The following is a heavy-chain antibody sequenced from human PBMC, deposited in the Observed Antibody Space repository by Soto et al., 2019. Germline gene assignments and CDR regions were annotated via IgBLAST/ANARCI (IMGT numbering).Heavy chain of an antibody. D-gene: IGHD5-18*01. J-gene: IGHJ5*02. CDR1: GFSLSTSGVG. CDR2: IYWDDDK. CDR3: AHSAPYGIQLWPSQPDWFDP. V-gene: IGHV2-5*02. Sequence: QITLKESGPPLVKPTQTLTLTCTFSGFSLSTSGVGVGWIRQPPGKALEWLALIYWDDDKRYSPSLKSRLTITKDTSKNQVVLTMTNMDPVDTATYYCAHSAPYGIQLWPSQPDWFDPWGQGTLVTVSS.